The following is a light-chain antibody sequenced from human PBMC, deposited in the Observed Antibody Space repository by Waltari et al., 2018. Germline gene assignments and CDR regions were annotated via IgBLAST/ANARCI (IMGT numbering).Light chain of an antibody. V-gene: IGLV1-40*01. J-gene: IGLJ3*02. Sequence: QSVLTPPPSVSGAPGQKVTISCPGSGSNIGAGYAVHWYQQLPRAAPKLLIYGSTSRPLGVPDRFFGSTSGTSASLAITGLQAEDEGDYYCQSYDTSLSVVFGGGTKLTVL. CDR3: QSYDTSLSVV. CDR1: GSNIGAGYA. CDR2: GST.